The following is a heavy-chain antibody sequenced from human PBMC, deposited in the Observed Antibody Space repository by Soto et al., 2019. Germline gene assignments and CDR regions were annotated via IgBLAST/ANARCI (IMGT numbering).Heavy chain of an antibody. CDR2: ISGSGGST. CDR3: ATRPGYDLNYYFDY. J-gene: IGHJ4*02. Sequence: PGGSLRLSCAASGFTLSTYAMSWVRQAPGKGLEWVSAISGSGGSTYYADSVKGRLTISRDNSKNTLYLQMNSLRAEDTAIYYCATRPGYDLNYYFDYWGQGTLVTVSS. V-gene: IGHV3-23*01. D-gene: IGHD5-12*01. CDR1: GFTLSTYA.